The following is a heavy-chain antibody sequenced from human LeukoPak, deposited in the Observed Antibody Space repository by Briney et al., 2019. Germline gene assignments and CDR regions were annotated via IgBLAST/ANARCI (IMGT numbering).Heavy chain of an antibody. CDR2: ISGSGGST. Sequence: GGSLRLSCAASGFTFSSYAMSWVRQAPGKGLEWVSAISGSGGSTYYADSVKGRLTISRDNAKNSLYLQMNSLRVDDTAVYHCGRYLRSTSGSIWGQGTLVTVS. J-gene: IGHJ4*02. CDR1: GFTFSSYA. D-gene: IGHD1-1*01. CDR3: GRYLRSTSGSI. V-gene: IGHV3-23*01.